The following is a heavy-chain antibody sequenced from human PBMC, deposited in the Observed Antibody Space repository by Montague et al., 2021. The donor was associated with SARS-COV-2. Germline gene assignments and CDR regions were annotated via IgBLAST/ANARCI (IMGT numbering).Heavy chain of an antibody. V-gene: IGHV4-39*01. CDR1: GGSIISSSYY. Sequence: SETLSLTCTVSGGSIISSSYYWGWIRQPPGKGLEWIGSIYYSGSTYYNPSLKSRVTISVDTSKNQFSLKLSSVTAADTAVYYCARHTPWSSSSWNPDYYYGMDVWGQGTTVTVSS. CDR2: IYYSGST. CDR3: ARHTPWSSSSWNPDYYYGMDV. J-gene: IGHJ6*02. D-gene: IGHD6-13*01.